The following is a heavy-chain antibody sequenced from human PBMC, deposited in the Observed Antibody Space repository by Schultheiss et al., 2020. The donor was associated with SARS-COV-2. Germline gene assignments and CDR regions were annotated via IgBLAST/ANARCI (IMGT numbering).Heavy chain of an antibody. CDR1: GFTFSSYG. V-gene: IGHV3-21*01. Sequence: GGSLRLSCAASGFTFSSYGMHWVRQAPGKGLEWVSSISSSSSYIYYADSVKGRFTISRDNAKNSLYLQMNSLRAEDTAVYYCARDRDIAIDYWGQGTLVTVAS. J-gene: IGHJ4*02. D-gene: IGHD5-12*01. CDR3: ARDRDIAIDY. CDR2: ISSSSSYI.